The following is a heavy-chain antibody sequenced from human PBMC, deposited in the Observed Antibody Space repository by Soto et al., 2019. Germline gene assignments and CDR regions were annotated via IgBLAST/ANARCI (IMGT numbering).Heavy chain of an antibody. J-gene: IGHJ4*02. V-gene: IGHV3-66*04. CDR1: GFTVTNTY. Sequence: EVQLVESGGGLVQPGGSLRLSCTASGFTVTNTYMSWVRQAPGKGLEWVSAIYASGSTHYADSVRGTFTISRDYSKNTVYLQMNSLRAEDTAVYYCARHEARDGYRSFDYWGQGTLVTVSS. CDR2: IYASGST. CDR3: ARHEARDGYRSFDY. D-gene: IGHD5-12*01.